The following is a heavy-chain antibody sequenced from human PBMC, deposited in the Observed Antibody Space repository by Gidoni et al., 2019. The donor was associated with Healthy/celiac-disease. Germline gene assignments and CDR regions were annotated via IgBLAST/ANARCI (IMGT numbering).Heavy chain of an antibody. CDR3: V. CDR1: GVSFSCYY. J-gene: IGHJ6*02. CDR2: INHSGST. Sequence: QVQLQQWCAGLLKPSETLSLTCPVYGVSFSCYYWSWIRQPPGKGLEWIGEINHSGSTNYTPSLKSRVTISVDTAVYYCARNRRDGSVTHFGSGMDVWGQGTTVTVSS. V-gene: IGHV4-34*01. D-gene: IGHD3-22*01.